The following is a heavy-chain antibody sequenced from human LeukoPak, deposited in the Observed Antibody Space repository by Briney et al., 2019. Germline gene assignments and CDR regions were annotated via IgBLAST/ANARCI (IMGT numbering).Heavy chain of an antibody. V-gene: IGHV1-69*02. CDR3: ARGLCSSTSCWFDP. D-gene: IGHD2-2*01. CDR1: GGTFSSYT. CDR2: IIPILGIA. Sequence: EASVKVSCKASGGTFSSYTISWVRQAPGQGLEWMGRIIPILGIANYAQKFQGRVTITADKSTSTAYMELSSLGSEDTAEYYCARGLCSSTSCWFDPWGQGTLVTVSS. J-gene: IGHJ5*02.